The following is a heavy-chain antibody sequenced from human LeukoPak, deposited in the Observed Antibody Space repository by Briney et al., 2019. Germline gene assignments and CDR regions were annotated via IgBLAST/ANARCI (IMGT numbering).Heavy chain of an antibody. CDR2: IYYSGST. CDR1: GGSVSSGAYY. D-gene: IGHD5-18*01. J-gene: IGHJ4*02. Sequence: PSETLSLTCTVSGGSVSSGAYYWSWIRQHPGKGLEWIGYIYYSGSTYYNPSLKSRVTISVDTSKNQFSLKLSSVTAADTAVYYCARIRGYSYGFEDYWGQGTLVTVYS. CDR3: ARIRGYSYGFEDY. V-gene: IGHV4-31*03.